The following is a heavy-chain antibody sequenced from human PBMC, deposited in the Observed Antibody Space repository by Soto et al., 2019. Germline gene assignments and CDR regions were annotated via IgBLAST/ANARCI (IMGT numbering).Heavy chain of an antibody. V-gene: IGHV1-2*04. Sequence: ASVKVSCKVSGYTFTGYYMHWVRQAPGQGLEWMGWINPNSGGTNYAQKFQGWVTMTRDTSISTAYMELSRLRSDDTAVYYCARSDSQLYYDFWSGYPGDVWGQGTTVTAP. CDR3: ARSDSQLYYDFWSGYPGDV. D-gene: IGHD3-3*01. CDR1: GYTFTGYY. J-gene: IGHJ6*02. CDR2: INPNSGGT.